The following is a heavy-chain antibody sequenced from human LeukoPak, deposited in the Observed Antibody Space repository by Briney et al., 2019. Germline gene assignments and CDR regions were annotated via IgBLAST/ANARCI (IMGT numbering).Heavy chain of an antibody. CDR1: GYSFTSYW. V-gene: IGHV5-51*01. CDR3: ARTSARVVVVVGYYYMDV. CDR2: IYPGDSDT. Sequence: GESLKISCKGSGYSFTSYWIGWVRQMPGKGLGWMGIIYPGDSDTRYSPSFQGQVTSSADKYISTAYLQWSSLKASDTAAYYCARTSARVVVVVGYYYMDVWGKGTTVTVSS. D-gene: IGHD2-15*01. J-gene: IGHJ6*03.